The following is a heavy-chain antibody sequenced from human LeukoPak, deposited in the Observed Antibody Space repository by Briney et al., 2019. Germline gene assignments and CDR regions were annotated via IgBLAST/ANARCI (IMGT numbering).Heavy chain of an antibody. CDR3: ARGAYLGYFDY. J-gene: IGHJ4*02. CDR1: GGSISSYY. D-gene: IGHD2-21*01. CDR2: IYYSGST. Sequence: SETLSLTCTVSGGSISSYYWSWIRQPPGEGLEWIGYIYYSGSTNYNPSLKSRVTISVDTSKNQFSLKLSSVTAADTAVYYCARGAYLGYFDYWGQGTLVTVSS. V-gene: IGHV4-59*01.